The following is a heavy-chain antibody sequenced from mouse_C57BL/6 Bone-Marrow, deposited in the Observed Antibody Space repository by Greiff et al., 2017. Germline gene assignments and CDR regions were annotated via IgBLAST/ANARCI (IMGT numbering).Heavy chain of an antibody. Sequence: EVKLVESGGGLVKPGGSLKLSCAASGFTFSSYAMSWVRQTPDKRLEWVATISDGGSYTYYPDNVKGRFTISSNNAKNNLYLQMRHLKSEDTAMYYCARSSYYGSSHLAYWGQGTLVTVSA. CDR2: ISDGGSYT. J-gene: IGHJ3*01. CDR1: GFTFSSYA. D-gene: IGHD1-1*01. V-gene: IGHV5-4*03. CDR3: ARSSYYGSSHLAY.